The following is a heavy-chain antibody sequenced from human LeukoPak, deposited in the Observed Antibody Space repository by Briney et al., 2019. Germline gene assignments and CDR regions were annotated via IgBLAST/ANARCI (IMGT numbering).Heavy chain of an antibody. CDR3: ARGVHVRKYDSNHNCFDP. J-gene: IGHJ5*02. V-gene: IGHV1-46*01. CDR1: GYTFTNYY. CDR2: INPGGGST. Sequence: GASVKVSCKASGYTFTNYYIHWVRQAPGQGLEWMGLINPGGGSTNYAQKFQGRVTVTRDMSTSTVYMELSSLRSDDTAVYYCARGVHVRKYDSNHNCFDPWGQGTLVTVSS. D-gene: IGHD3-22*01.